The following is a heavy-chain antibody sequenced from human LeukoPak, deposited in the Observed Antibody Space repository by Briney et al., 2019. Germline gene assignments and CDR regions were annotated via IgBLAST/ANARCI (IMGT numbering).Heavy chain of an antibody. CDR2: FDPEDGET. V-gene: IGHV1-24*01. CDR3: ARDLEVNLGYMDV. J-gene: IGHJ6*03. Sequence: ASVKVSCKVSGYTLTELSMHWVRQAPGKGLEWMGGFDPEDGETIYAQKFQGRVTITADESTSTAYMELSSLRSEDTAVYYCARDLEVNLGYMDVWGKGTTVTVSS. D-gene: IGHD3-3*01. CDR1: GYTLTELS.